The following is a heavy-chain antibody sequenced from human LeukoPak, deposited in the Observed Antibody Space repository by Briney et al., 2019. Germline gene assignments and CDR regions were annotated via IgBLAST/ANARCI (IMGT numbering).Heavy chain of an antibody. CDR3: AHDIVVVPAANTFDY. CDR1: GFTFSRYA. Sequence: GCLRLSCAASGFTFSRYAMRWVRQAAGRGREWVAAISGRGGSTYYANSVEERCTIPRDNSKNTLCRQMISLRADDTAVYYSAHDIVVVPAANTFDYWGQGTLVTVSS. J-gene: IGHJ4*02. D-gene: IGHD2-2*01. CDR2: ISGRGGST. V-gene: IGHV3-23*01.